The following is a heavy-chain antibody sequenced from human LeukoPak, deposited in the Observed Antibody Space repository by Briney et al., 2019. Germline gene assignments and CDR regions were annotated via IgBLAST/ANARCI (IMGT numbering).Heavy chain of an antibody. CDR1: GGSLSGYY. J-gene: IGHJ4*02. CDR3: ARGPYCSGGSCYLIYYFDY. V-gene: IGHV4-34*01. D-gene: IGHD2-15*01. Sequence: SETLSLTCAVYGGSLSGYYWSWIRQPPGKGLEWIAGINHSGSTNYNPPLKSRVTLSVDMSGNQFSLKLTSVTAADTAVYYCARGPYCSGGSCYLIYYFDYWGQGTLVTVSS. CDR2: INHSGST.